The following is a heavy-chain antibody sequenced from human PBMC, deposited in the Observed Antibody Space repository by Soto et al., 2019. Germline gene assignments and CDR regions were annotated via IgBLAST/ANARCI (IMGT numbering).Heavy chain of an antibody. V-gene: IGHV1-69*01. D-gene: IGHD2-15*01. CDR2: IIPIFGTA. CDR1: GGTFSSYD. CDR3: ARGYCSGGSCYSEPMFDY. Sequence: QVQLVQSGAEVKKPGSSVKVSCKASGGTFSSYDISWVRQAPGQGLEWMGGIIPIFGTANYAQKVQGRVTITADESTSTAYMELSSLRSEDTAVYYCARGYCSGGSCYSEPMFDYWGQGTLVTVSS. J-gene: IGHJ4*02.